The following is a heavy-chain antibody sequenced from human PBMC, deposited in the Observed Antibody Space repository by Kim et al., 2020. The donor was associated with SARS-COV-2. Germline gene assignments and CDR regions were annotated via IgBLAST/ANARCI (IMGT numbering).Heavy chain of an antibody. D-gene: IGHD3-16*02. CDR2: ISSSSSYI. Sequence: GGSLRLSCAASGFTFSSYSMNWVRQAPGKGLEWVSSISSSSSYIYYADSVKGRFTISRDNAKNSLYLQMNSLRAEDTAVYYCARDDYVWGSYRSSAFDIWGHGTMVTVSS. J-gene: IGHJ3*02. V-gene: IGHV3-21*01. CDR1: GFTFSSYS. CDR3: ARDDYVWGSYRSSAFDI.